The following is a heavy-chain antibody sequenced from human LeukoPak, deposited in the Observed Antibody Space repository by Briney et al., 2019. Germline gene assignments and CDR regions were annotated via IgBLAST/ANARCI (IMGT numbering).Heavy chain of an antibody. CDR3: ARESPGIAAAGSFDH. Sequence: ASVKVSCKASGYTFTGYYMHWVRQAPGQGLEWMGRINPNSGGTNYAQKFQGRVTMTRDTSISTAYMELSRLRSDDTAVYYCARESPGIAAAGSFDHWGQGTLVTVSS. CDR1: GYTFTGYY. CDR2: INPNSGGT. D-gene: IGHD6-13*01. V-gene: IGHV1-2*06. J-gene: IGHJ4*02.